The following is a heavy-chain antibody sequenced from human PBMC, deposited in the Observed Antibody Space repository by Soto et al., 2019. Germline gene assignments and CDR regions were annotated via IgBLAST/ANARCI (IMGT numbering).Heavy chain of an antibody. CDR3: ARAYEGDYFDY. D-gene: IGHD3-16*01. V-gene: IGHV3-30-3*01. Sequence: ESGGGVVQPGRSLRLSCAASGFTFSSYAMHWVRQAPGKGLEWVAVISYDGSNKYYADSVKGRFTISRDNSKNTLYLQMNSLRAEDTAVYYCARAYEGDYFDYSGQGTLVTVSS. CDR1: GFTFSSYA. CDR2: ISYDGSNK. J-gene: IGHJ4*02.